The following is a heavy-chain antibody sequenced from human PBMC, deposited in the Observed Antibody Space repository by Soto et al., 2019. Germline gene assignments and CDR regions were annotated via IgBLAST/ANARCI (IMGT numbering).Heavy chain of an antibody. D-gene: IGHD2-15*01. CDR3: ATSEGDCGGGSCYNYFYYYGMDV. V-gene: IGHV1-3*01. CDR2: LSVGNGDT. Sequence: ASVKVSCKASGDTRTDFSMHWVRQAPGQRPEWMGWLSVGNGDTKYSQKFQGRVTITRDTFARTAYMELSNLRSEDTAVYYCATSEGDCGGGSCYNYFYYYGMDVWGQGTTVTVSS. CDR1: GDTRTDFS. J-gene: IGHJ6*02.